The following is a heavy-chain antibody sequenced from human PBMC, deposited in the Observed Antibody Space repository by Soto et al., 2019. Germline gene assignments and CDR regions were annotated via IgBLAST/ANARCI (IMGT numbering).Heavy chain of an antibody. CDR1: GGSFSGYY. J-gene: IGHJ2*01. CDR3: ARESHDILTGPPWVWYFDL. Sequence: QVQLQQWGAGPVRPLETLSLTCGVSGGSFSGYYWAWIRQSPGKGLEWIGEINYRGSINYNPSLKSRVSISVDTSKNHYSLNLRSVTAADTAVYYCARESHDILTGPPWVWYFDLWGRGTLVTVSS. D-gene: IGHD3-9*01. CDR2: INYRGSI. V-gene: IGHV4-34*01.